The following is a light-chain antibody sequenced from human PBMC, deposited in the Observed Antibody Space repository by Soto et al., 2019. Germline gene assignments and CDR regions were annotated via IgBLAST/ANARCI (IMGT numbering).Light chain of an antibody. CDR3: QQTDSTPQT. V-gene: IGKV1-39*01. CDR1: QSIRSY. CDR2: AAS. J-gene: IGKJ1*01. Sequence: IQMTQSPSSLSASVGDRVTISCRASQSIRSYVSWYQQKPGTAPKLLIRAASTLQSGVPSXXSGSGSGTDFTLTISSLQIEDFATYFCQQTDSTPQTFGQGTNVEI.